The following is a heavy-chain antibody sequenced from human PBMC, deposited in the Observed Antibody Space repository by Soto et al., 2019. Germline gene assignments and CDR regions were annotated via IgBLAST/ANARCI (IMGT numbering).Heavy chain of an antibody. J-gene: IGHJ4*02. CDR2: INPGGGST. V-gene: IGHV1-46*01. CDR3: ARDRVVVVAAPTNYFDY. D-gene: IGHD2-15*01. Sequence: GASVKVSCKASGYTFTSYYMHWVRQAPGQGLEWMGIINPGGGSTSYAQKFQGRVTMTRDTSTSTVYMELSSLRSEDTAVYYCARDRVVVVAAPTNYFDYWGQGTLVTVSS. CDR1: GYTFTSYY.